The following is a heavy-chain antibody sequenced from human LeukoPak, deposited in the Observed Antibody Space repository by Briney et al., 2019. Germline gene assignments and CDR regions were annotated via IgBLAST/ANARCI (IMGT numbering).Heavy chain of an antibody. CDR3: ATSYYYDSSGYALPGAFDI. J-gene: IGHJ3*02. D-gene: IGHD3-22*01. CDR1: GYTLTELS. V-gene: IGHV1-24*01. Sequence: GASVKVSCKVSGYTLTELSMHWVRQAPGKGLEWMGGFDPEDGETIYAQKFQGRVAMTEDTSTDTAYMELSSLRSEDTAVYYCATSYYYDSSGYALPGAFDIWGQGTMVIVSS. CDR2: FDPEDGET.